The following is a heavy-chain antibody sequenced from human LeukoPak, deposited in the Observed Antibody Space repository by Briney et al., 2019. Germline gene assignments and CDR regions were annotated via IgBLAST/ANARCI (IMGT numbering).Heavy chain of an antibody. CDR1: GFTFSSYE. V-gene: IGHV3-48*03. Sequence: GGSLRLSCAASGFTFSSYEMNWVRQAPGKGLEWVSYISSSDSTIYYADSVKGRFTISRDNAKNSLYLQMNSLRAEDTAVYYCARGSRITQYWGQGTLVTVSS. D-gene: IGHD3-10*01. CDR3: ARGSRITQY. CDR2: ISSSDSTI. J-gene: IGHJ4*02.